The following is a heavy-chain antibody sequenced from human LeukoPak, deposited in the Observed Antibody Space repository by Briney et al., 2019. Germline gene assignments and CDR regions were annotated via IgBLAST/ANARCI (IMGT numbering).Heavy chain of an antibody. Sequence: GGSLRLSCAASQFSFSTYWMSWVRQAPGKGLEWVANIKQDEGEKYYVDSVRGRFTISRDNAKNSLYLQMNSLRAEDTAVYYCAREASLNYMDVWGQGTRVTVS. J-gene: IGHJ4*02. CDR2: IKQDEGEK. CDR3: AREASLNYMDV. V-gene: IGHV3-7*01. CDR1: QFSFSTYW.